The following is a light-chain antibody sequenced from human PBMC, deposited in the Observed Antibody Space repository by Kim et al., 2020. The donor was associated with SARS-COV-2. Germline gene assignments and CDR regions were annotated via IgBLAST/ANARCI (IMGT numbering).Light chain of an antibody. CDR2: VNNDGSH. V-gene: IGLV4-69*01. Sequence: QPVLTQSPSASASLGASVKLTCTLSSGHSNYDIVWHQQQPEKGPRFLMKVNNDGSHIKGDGIPDRFSGSSSGAERYLTISSLQSGDEADYYCQTWAAAIVFGGGTQLTVL. CDR1: SGHSNYD. CDR3: QTWAAAIV. J-gene: IGLJ3*02.